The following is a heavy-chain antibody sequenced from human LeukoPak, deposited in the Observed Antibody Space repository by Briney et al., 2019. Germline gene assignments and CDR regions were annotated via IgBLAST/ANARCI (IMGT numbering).Heavy chain of an antibody. Sequence: PGGTLRLSCAASGFTFRSYGMSWVRQAPGKGLQWVSTMSATGSDIHHADSVKGRFTISRDNSKNTLYLQMNSLGAEDTAVYYCAKDLVTWASGNWYFDRWSRGTLGTVSA. D-gene: IGHD2-21*02. CDR3: AKDLVTWASGNWYFDR. J-gene: IGHJ2*01. V-gene: IGHV3-23*01. CDR2: MSATGSDI. CDR1: GFTFRSYG.